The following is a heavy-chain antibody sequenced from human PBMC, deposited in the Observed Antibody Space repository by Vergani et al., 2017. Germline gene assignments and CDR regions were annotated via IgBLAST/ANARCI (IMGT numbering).Heavy chain of an antibody. D-gene: IGHD3-10*01. CDR1: GYTFTGYY. CDR3: ARVYYYGSGSYYPYFDY. J-gene: IGHJ4*02. CDR2: INPNSGGT. Sequence: QVQLVQSGAEVKKPWASVKVSCKASGYTFTGYYMHWVRQAPGQGLEWMGWINPNSGGTNYAQKFQGRVTMTRDTSISTAYMELSRLRSDDTAVYYCARVYYYGSGSYYPYFDYWGQGTLVTVSS. V-gene: IGHV1-2*02.